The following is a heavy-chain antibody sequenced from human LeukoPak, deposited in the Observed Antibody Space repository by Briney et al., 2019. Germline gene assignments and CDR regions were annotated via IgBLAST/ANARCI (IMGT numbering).Heavy chain of an antibody. CDR3: AREGVRCSGRSCLKAY. Sequence: GGSLRLSCAASGFTFSTYWMSWVRQAPGKGLEWVANIKKDGSEKYYMDSVKGRFTISRDNAENSLYLQMNSLRAEDTAVYYCAREGVRCSGRSCLKAYRGQGTQVTVSS. V-gene: IGHV3-7*03. D-gene: IGHD2-15*01. CDR1: GFTFSTYW. CDR2: IKKDGSEK. J-gene: IGHJ4*02.